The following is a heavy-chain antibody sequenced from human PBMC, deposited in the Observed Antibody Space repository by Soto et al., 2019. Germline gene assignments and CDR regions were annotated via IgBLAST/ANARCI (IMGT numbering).Heavy chain of an antibody. D-gene: IGHD6-6*01. CDR1: GFTFSSYG. Sequence: PGGSLRLSCAAPGFTFSSYGMHWVRQAPGKGLEWVAVIWYDGSNKYYADSVKGRFTISRDNSKNTLYLQMNSLRAEDTAVYYCARSGSSNVYYYYMDVWGKGTTVTVSS. CDR2: IWYDGSNK. CDR3: ARSGSSNVYYYYMDV. J-gene: IGHJ6*03. V-gene: IGHV3-33*01.